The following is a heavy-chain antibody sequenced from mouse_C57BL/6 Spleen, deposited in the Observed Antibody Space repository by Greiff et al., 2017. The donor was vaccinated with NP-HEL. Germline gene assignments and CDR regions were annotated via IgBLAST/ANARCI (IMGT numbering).Heavy chain of an antibody. J-gene: IGHJ2*01. CDR3: ARRSYYGSRYCDY. V-gene: IGHV1-22*01. Sequence: EVQLQQSGPELVKPGASVKMSCKASGYTFTDYNMHWVKQSHGKSLEWIGYINPNNGGTSYNQKFTGKATFTVNKSSSTAYLELRSLTSEDYAVYYCARRSYYGSRYCDYWGQGTTLTVSS. CDR2: INPNNGGT. D-gene: IGHD1-1*01. CDR1: GYTFTDYN.